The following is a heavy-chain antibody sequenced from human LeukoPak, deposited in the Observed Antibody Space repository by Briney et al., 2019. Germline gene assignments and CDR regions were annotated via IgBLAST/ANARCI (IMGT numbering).Heavy chain of an antibody. D-gene: IGHD3-22*01. CDR2: IYYSGST. V-gene: IGHV4-39*07. CDR1: GGSISSSSYY. CDR3: ARAGVYDSSGYGDYFYYMDV. J-gene: IGHJ6*03. Sequence: SETLSLTCTVSGGSISSSSYYWGWIRQPPGKGLDWFGGIYYSGSTYYNPSPKCRVTISVDTTKNQFYLKVSSLTAADTTVFYCARAGVYDSSGYGDYFYYMDVWGKGTTVTVSS.